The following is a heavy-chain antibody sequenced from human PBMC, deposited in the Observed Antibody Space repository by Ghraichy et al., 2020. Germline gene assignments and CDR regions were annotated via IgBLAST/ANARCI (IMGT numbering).Heavy chain of an antibody. V-gene: IGHV4-39*01. J-gene: IGHJ4*02. CDR1: GVSMSSSSFY. D-gene: IGHD3-3*01. CDR3: ARQAWSGYFISHSKD. CDR2: IYYSGST. Sequence: SETLSLTCTVSGVSMSSSSFYWGWIRQPPGKGLEWIGSIYYSGSTYYNPSLKSRITISVDTAKNQFSLKLSSVTAADTAVYYCARQAWSGYFISHSKDWGQRALVTVSS.